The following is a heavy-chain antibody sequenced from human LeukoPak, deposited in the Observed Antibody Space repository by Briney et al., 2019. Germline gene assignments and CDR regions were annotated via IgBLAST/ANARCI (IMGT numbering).Heavy chain of an antibody. CDR2: INPNSGVT. J-gene: IGHJ1*01. CDR1: GYIFTGYQ. Sequence: GASVKVSCKASGYIFTGYQMHWVRQAPGQGLEWMGCINPNSGVTNYAQKFQGRITMTRDTSITTVYMELSRLRSDDTAVYYCARSGGHDFQYWGQGTLVTVSS. V-gene: IGHV1-2*02. CDR3: ARSGGHDFQY. D-gene: IGHD2-8*02.